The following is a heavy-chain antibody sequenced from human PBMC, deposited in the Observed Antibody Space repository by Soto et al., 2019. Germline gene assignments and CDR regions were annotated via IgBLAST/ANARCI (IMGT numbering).Heavy chain of an antibody. CDR3: AMLGGWSGGSRGMDV. CDR1: GLIFSDYH. Sequence: EVQLVESGGGLVQPGGSLRLSCAASGLIFSDYHMDWVRQAPGKGLEWVGRIRRKANSYTTEYAASVKCRFTISRDDSKNSLYLQMNSLKSEDTAVYYCAMLGGWSGGSRGMDVWGQGTTVTVSS. D-gene: IGHD6-19*01. V-gene: IGHV3-72*01. CDR2: IRRKANSYTT. J-gene: IGHJ6*02.